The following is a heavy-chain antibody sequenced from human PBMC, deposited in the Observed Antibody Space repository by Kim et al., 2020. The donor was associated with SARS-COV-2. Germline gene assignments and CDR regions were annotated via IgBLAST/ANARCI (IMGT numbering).Heavy chain of an antibody. CDR2: IYYSGST. CDR3: CGQIAAGLDY. J-gene: IGHJ4*02. CDR1: GGSISSSSYY. Sequence: SETLSLTCTVSGGSISSSSYYWGWTRQPPGKGLEWIGSIYYSGSTYYNPSLKSRVTISVDTSKNQFSLKLSSVTAADTAVYYCCGQIAAGLDYWGQGTLVTVSS. D-gene: IGHD6-25*01. V-gene: IGHV4-39*01.